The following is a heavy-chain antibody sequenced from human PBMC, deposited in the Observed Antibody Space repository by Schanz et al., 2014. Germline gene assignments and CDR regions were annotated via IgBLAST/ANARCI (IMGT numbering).Heavy chain of an antibody. Sequence: EVQLVESGGVVAQPGGSLRLSCAASGFSFDDYTMHWVRQAPGKGLEWVSLIDRDGGHTYYADSVKGRFTISRDNSKNTLYLQMNSLRAEDTALYYCASERGYSYGYGAFDIWGQGTMVTVSS. J-gene: IGHJ3*02. CDR3: ASERGYSYGYGAFDI. V-gene: IGHV3-43*01. D-gene: IGHD5-18*01. CDR2: IDRDGGHT. CDR1: GFSFDDYT.